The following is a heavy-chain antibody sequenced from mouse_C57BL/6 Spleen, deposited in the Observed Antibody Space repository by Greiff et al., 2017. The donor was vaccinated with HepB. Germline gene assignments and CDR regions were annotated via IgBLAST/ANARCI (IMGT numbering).Heavy chain of an antibody. CDR3: ARYYSKGGYAMDY. J-gene: IGHJ4*01. CDR2: IDPEDGET. V-gene: IGHV14-2*01. D-gene: IGHD2-5*01. CDR1: GFNIKDYY. Sequence: EVQLQQSGAELVKPGASVKLSCTASGFNIKDYYMHWVKQRTEQGLEWIGRIDPEDGETKYAPKFQCKATITADTSSNTAYLQLSSLTSEDTAVYYCARYYSKGGYAMDYWGQGTSVTVSS.